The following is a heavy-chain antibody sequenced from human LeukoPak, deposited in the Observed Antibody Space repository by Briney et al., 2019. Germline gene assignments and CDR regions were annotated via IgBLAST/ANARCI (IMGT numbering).Heavy chain of an antibody. D-gene: IGHD2-2*02. Sequence: GGSLRLSCAASGFTFINYAMSWVRQAPGRGLEWVSVICGNAACTLYADSVEGRFIISRDNSRNTMYLYLQMNSLRAEDTAVYYCARHLATSGSYPLDYWGQGTPVTVSS. CDR2: ICGNAACT. CDR1: GFTFINYA. V-gene: IGHV3-23*01. CDR3: ARHLATSGSYPLDY. J-gene: IGHJ4*02.